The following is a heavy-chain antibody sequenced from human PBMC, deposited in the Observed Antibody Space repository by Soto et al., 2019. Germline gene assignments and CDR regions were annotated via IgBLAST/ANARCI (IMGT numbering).Heavy chain of an antibody. V-gene: IGHV4-31*03. CDR3: AKWWSGRNAFDA. Sequence: SETLSLTCTVSGGSISSGGYYWSWIRQHPGKGLEWIGYIYYSGSTYYNPSLKSRVTISVDTSRNQFSLKLSSVTAADTAVYYCAKWWSGRNAFDAWGQGIKVTVSS. D-gene: IGHD2-15*01. J-gene: IGHJ3*01. CDR1: GGSISSGGYY. CDR2: IYYSGST.